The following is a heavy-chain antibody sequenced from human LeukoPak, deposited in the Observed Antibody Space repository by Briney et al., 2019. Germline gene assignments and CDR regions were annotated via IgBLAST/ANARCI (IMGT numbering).Heavy chain of an antibody. V-gene: IGHV3-74*01. CDR2: INSDGSST. Sequence: GGSLRLSCAASGFTFSNYWMHWVRQGPGKGLVWVSRINSDGSSTSYADSVKGRFTISRDNAKNSLYLQMNSLRAEDTAVYYCARVRSSGAHGSFDYWGQGTLVTVSS. J-gene: IGHJ4*02. D-gene: IGHD6-6*01. CDR1: GFTFSNYW. CDR3: ARVRSSGAHGSFDY.